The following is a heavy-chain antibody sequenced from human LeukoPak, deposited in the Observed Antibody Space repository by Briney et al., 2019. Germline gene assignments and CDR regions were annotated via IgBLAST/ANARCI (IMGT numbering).Heavy chain of an antibody. D-gene: IGHD2-21*01. V-gene: IGHV4-61*02. J-gene: IGHJ6*03. Sequence: SQTLSPTCPVDAGSLSSGSYYWSWLRQPAGTGLEWIARIYTSGSTNYNPSLKSRVTISVDTSKNQFSLKLSSVTAADTAVYYCARGLWSYYYYYMDVWGKGTTVTISS. CDR1: AGSLSSGSYY. CDR3: ARGLWSYYYYYMDV. CDR2: IYTSGST.